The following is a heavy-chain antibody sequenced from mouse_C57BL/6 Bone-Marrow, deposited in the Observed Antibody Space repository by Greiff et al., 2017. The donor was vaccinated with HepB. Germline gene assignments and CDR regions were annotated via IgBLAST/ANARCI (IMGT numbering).Heavy chain of an antibody. V-gene: IGHV3-6*01. CDR1: GYSITSGYY. CDR3: ASRFAY. Sequence: EVKLVESGPGLVKPSQSLSLTCSVTGYSITSGYYWHWIRQFPGNKLEWMGYISYDGSNNYNPSLKNRISITRDTSKNQFFLKLNSMTTEDTATYYCASRFAYWGQGTLVTVSA. J-gene: IGHJ3*01. CDR2: ISYDGSN.